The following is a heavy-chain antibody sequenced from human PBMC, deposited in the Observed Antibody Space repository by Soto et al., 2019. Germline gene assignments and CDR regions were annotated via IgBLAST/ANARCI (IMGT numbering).Heavy chain of an antibody. V-gene: IGHV4-34*01. D-gene: IGHD4-4*01. CDR3: AQTTVSYYYYGMDV. CDR1: GGSFSGYY. Sequence: LSLTCAVYGGSFSGYYWSWIRQPPGKGLEWIGEINHSGSTNYNPSLKSRVTISVDTSKNQFSLKLSSVTAADTAVYYCAQTTVSYYYYGMDVWGQGTTVTVSS. CDR2: INHSGST. J-gene: IGHJ6*02.